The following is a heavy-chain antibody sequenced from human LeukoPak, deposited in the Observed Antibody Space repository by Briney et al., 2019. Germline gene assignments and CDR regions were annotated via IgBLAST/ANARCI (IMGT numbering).Heavy chain of an antibody. J-gene: IGHJ6*02. CDR2: ISGSGGST. CDR3: ARRNAMDV. CDR1: GFTFSSYA. Sequence: GGSLRLSCAASGFTFSSYAMSWVRQAPGKGLEWVSAISGSGGSTYYADSVKGRFTISRDDAKSSLYLQMNSLRAEDTAVYYCARRNAMDVWGQGTTVIVFS. V-gene: IGHV3-23*01.